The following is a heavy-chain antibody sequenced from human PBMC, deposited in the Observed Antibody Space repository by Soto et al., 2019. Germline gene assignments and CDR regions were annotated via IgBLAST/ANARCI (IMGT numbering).Heavy chain of an antibody. V-gene: IGHV4-30-2*01. CDR1: GGSISSGGYS. CDR3: ARDMVRAVIIQYNWFDP. J-gene: IGHJ5*02. Sequence: ASETLSLTCAVSGGSISSGGYSWSWIRQPPGKGLEWIGYIYHSGSTYYNPSLKSRVTISVDRSKNQSSLKLSSVTAADTAVYYCARDMVRAVIIQYNWFDPWGQGTLVTVSS. D-gene: IGHD3-10*01. CDR2: IYHSGST.